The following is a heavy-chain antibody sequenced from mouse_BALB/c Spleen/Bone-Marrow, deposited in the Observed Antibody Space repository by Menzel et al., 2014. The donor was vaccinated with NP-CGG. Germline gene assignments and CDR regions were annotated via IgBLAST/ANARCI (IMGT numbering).Heavy chain of an antibody. D-gene: IGHD1-2*01. Sequence: QVHVKQSGAELVRPGASVKLSCKASDYSFTNYWMHWVKQRPGQGLEWIGMIHPSDSETRLNQKFKDKATLTVDKSSSTAYMQLSSPTSEDSAVYYCARGGSDGWRFDVWGAGTTVTVSS. J-gene: IGHJ1*01. CDR2: IHPSDSET. CDR1: DYSFTNYW. CDR3: ARGGSDGWRFDV. V-gene: IGHV1-74*01.